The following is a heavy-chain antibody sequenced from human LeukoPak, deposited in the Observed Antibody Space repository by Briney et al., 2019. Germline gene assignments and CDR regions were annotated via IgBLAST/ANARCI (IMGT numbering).Heavy chain of an antibody. CDR2: INHSGST. J-gene: IGHJ4*02. D-gene: IGHD6-19*01. V-gene: IGHV4-34*01. Sequence: SETLSLTCSVYGWSFSCYYWSWIRQPPGKGLEWIGEINHSGSTNYNPSLKSRVTISVDTSKNQFSLKLSSVTAADTAVYYCASIAVAGYFDYWGQGTLVTVSS. CDR3: ASIAVAGYFDY. CDR1: GWSFSCYY.